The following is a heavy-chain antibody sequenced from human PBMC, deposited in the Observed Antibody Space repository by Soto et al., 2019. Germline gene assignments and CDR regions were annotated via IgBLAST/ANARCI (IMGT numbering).Heavy chain of an antibody. V-gene: IGHV3-23*01. D-gene: IGHD6-13*01. CDR1: GFSFSDYA. Sequence: LRLSCAACGFSFSDYAMSWVRQAPGNGLAWVSVISESGGSTHYADSVRGRFTVSRDNSKNSLTLRMNSLRDEDTAVYFCAKRSPYSSCWYSPIFDYCGQGALVTVSS. J-gene: IGHJ4*02. CDR2: ISESGGST. CDR3: AKRSPYSSCWYSPIFDY.